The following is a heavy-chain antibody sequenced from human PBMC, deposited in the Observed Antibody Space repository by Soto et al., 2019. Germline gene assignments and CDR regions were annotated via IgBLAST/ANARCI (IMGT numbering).Heavy chain of an antibody. Sequence: SETLSLTCAVSGYSIGSGYYWGWIRQPPGKGLEWIGSIYHSGSTYYNPSLKSRVTISVDTSKNQFSLKLSSVTAADTAVYYCATSRYITMIAWGGAFDIWGQGTMVTVS. V-gene: IGHV4-38-2*01. J-gene: IGHJ3*02. CDR1: GYSIGSGYY. CDR2: IYHSGST. D-gene: IGHD3-22*01. CDR3: ATSRYITMIAWGGAFDI.